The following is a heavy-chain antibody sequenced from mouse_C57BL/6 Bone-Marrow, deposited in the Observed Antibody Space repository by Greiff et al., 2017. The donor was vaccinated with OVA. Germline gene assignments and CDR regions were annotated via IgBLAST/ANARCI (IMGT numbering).Heavy chain of an antibody. CDR2: IYPGDGDT. J-gene: IGHJ2*01. CDR1: GYAFSSSW. Sequence: QVQLQQSGPELVKPGASVKISCKASGYAFSSSWMNWVKQGPGKGLEWIGRIYPGDGDTNYNGKFKGKATLTADKSSSTAYMQLSSLTSEDSAVYFCARRWAFDYWGQGTTLTVSS. CDR3: ARRWAFDY. V-gene: IGHV1-82*01. D-gene: IGHD1-1*02.